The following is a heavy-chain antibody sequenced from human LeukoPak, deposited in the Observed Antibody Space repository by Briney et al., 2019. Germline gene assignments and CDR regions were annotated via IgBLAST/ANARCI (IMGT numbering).Heavy chain of an antibody. Sequence: SQTLSLTCTVSGGSISSGGYYWSWIRQHPGKGLEWIGYIYYSGTTNYNPSLKSRVTISVDTSKNQFSLKLSSVTAADTAVYYCARRTGEGAFDIWGQGTMVTVSS. CDR2: IYYSGTT. CDR3: ARRTGEGAFDI. J-gene: IGHJ3*02. CDR1: GGSISSGGYY. V-gene: IGHV4-31*03. D-gene: IGHD3-16*01.